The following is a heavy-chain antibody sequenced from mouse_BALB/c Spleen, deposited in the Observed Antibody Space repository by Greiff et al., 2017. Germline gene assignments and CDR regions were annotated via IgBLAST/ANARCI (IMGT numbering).Heavy chain of an antibody. J-gene: IGHJ3*01. D-gene: IGHD2-1*01. CDR1: GFTFSSYA. V-gene: IGHV5-9-4*01. Sequence: EVKLVESGGGLVKPGGSLKLSCAASGFTFSSYAMSWVRQSPEKRLEWVAEISSGGSYTYYPDTVTGRFTISRDNAKNTLYLQMSSLKSEDTAMYYCARQGDYYGNYRRFAYWGQGTLVTVS. CDR3: ARQGDYYGNYRRFAY. CDR2: ISSGGSYT.